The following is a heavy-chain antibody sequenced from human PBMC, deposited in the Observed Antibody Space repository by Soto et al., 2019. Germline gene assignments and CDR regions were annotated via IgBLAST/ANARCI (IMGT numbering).Heavy chain of an antibody. CDR3: AVEYIASSGWFDP. J-gene: IGHJ5*02. CDR1: VDSVSCNSAA. Sequence: SQTLSLTCAISVDSVSCNSAAWNWIRQSPSRGLEWLGRTYYSSRWYNDYAVSVKSRITINPDTSKNQFSLQLNSVTPEDTAVYYCAVEYIASSGWFDPWGQGTLVTVSS. V-gene: IGHV6-1*01. CDR2: TYYSSRWYN. D-gene: IGHD6-6*01.